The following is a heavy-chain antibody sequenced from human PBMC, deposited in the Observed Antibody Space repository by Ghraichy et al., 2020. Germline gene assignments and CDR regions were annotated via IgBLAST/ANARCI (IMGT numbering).Heavy chain of an antibody. V-gene: IGHV4-30-4*01. Sequence: SETLSPTCTVSGGSLYSGDFYWSWIRQPPGRDLEWLGYISSSGGTYSSPSLKGRDNISIDMSKNQFSLTLSSLTAADTAVYYCARGTCRGGSCSVFDSWGQGTLVTVSS. J-gene: IGHJ4*02. CDR3: ARGTCRGGSCSVFDS. CDR2: ISSSGGT. D-gene: IGHD2-15*01. CDR1: GGSLYSGDFY.